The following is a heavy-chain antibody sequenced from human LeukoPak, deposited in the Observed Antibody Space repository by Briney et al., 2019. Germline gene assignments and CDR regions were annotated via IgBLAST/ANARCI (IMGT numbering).Heavy chain of an antibody. CDR3: AKDAQYGDEYFDY. CDR1: GFTFSSYW. Sequence: GGSLRLSCAASGFTFSSYWMSWVRQAPGKGLEWVANIKQDGSEKYYVDSVKGRFTISRDNAKNSLYLQMNSLRAEDTAVYYCAKDAQYGDEYFDYWGQGTLVTVSS. J-gene: IGHJ4*02. CDR2: IKQDGSEK. D-gene: IGHD4-17*01. V-gene: IGHV3-7*01.